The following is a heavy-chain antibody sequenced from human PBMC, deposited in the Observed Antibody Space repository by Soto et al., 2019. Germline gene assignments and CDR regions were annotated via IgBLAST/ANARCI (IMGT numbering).Heavy chain of an antibody. CDR1: GYSFTSYW. D-gene: IGHD5-18*01. CDR3: ARHGSSYGPIYYYYGMDV. V-gene: IGHV5-51*01. Sequence: PGESLKISCKGSGYSFTSYWIGWVRQMPGKGLEWMGIIYPGDSDTRYSPSFQGQVTISADKPISTAYLQWSSLKASDTAMYYCARHGSSYGPIYYYYGMDVWGRGTTVTVSS. J-gene: IGHJ6*02. CDR2: IYPGDSDT.